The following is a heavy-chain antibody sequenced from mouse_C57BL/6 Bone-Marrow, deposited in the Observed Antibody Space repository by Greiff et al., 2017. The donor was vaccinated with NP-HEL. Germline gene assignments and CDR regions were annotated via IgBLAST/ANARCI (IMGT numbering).Heavy chain of an antibody. J-gene: IGHJ4*01. D-gene: IGHD1-1*01. V-gene: IGHV6-6*01. Sequence: DVMLVESGGGLVQPGGSMKLSCAASGFTFSDAWMDWVRQSPEKGLEWVAEIRNKANNHATYYAESVKGRFTISRDDSKSSVYLQMNSLRAEDTGIYYCTRFITTVGYAMDYWGQGTSVTVSS. CDR1: GFTFSDAW. CDR2: IRNKANNHAT. CDR3: TRFITTVGYAMDY.